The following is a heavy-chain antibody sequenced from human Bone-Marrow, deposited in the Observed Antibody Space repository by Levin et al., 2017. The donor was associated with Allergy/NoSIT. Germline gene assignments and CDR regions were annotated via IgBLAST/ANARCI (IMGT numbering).Heavy chain of an antibody. CDR1: GFTFSSYA. CDR3: AKDPPLNWNPVDY. CDR2: ISGSGGST. D-gene: IGHD1-1*01. J-gene: IGHJ4*02. Sequence: GASVKVSCAASGFTFSSYAMSWVRQAPGKGLEWVSAISGSGGSTYYADSVKGRFTISRDNSKNTLYLQMNSLRAEDTAVYYCAKDPPLNWNPVDYWGQGTLVTVSS. V-gene: IGHV3-23*01.